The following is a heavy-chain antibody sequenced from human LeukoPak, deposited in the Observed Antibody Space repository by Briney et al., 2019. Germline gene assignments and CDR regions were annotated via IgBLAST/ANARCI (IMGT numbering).Heavy chain of an antibody. V-gene: IGHV3-30*18. CDR3: AKEIFYHQWLVQGAFDI. Sequence: GGSLRLSCAASGFTFSSYWMSWVRQAPGKGLEWVAVISYDGSNKYYADSVKGRFTISRDNSKNTLYLQMNSLRAEDTAVYYCAKEIFYHQWLVQGAFDIWGQGTMVTVSS. CDR1: GFTFSSYW. J-gene: IGHJ3*02. CDR2: ISYDGSNK. D-gene: IGHD6-19*01.